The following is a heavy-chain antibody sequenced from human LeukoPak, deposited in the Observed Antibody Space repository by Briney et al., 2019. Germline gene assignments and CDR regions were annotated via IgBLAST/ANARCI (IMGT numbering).Heavy chain of an antibody. CDR2: IIPIFGTA. CDR1: GGTFSSYA. CDR3: ARDPKFRDYYDSSGYLDGAFDI. Sequence: GASVKVSCKASGGTFSSYAISWVRQAPGQGLEWMGGIIPIFGTANYAQKFQGRVTITADESTSTAYMELSSLRSEDTAVYYCARDPKFRDYYDSSGYLDGAFDIWGQGTMVTVSS. V-gene: IGHV1-69*13. D-gene: IGHD3-22*01. J-gene: IGHJ3*02.